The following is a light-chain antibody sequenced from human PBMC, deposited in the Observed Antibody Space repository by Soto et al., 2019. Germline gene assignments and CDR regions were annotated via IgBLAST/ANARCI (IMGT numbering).Light chain of an antibody. Sequence: EIVWTQSPGTLSLSPGERATLSCRASQSVSSSYLAWYQQKPGQAPRLLIYGASSRATGIPDRFSGSGSGTDFTLTISRLEPEDFAVYYCQQYGSSLMYTFGQGTKLEIK. CDR1: QSVSSSY. V-gene: IGKV3-20*01. CDR3: QQYGSSLMYT. J-gene: IGKJ2*01. CDR2: GAS.